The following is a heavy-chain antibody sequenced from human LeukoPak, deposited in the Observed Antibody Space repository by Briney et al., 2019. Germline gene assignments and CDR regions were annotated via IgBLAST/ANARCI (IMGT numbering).Heavy chain of an antibody. V-gene: IGHV4-59*01. Sequence: SETLSLTCTVSGGSISSYYWSWIRQPPGKGPEWIGYIYYSGSTDYNPSLKSRVTISVDTSKNQFSLKLSSVTAADTAVYYCARDWGPAMVTPGYYYYGMDVWGQGTTVTVSS. CDR1: GGSISSYY. CDR3: ARDWGPAMVTPGYYYYGMDV. CDR2: IYYSGST. J-gene: IGHJ6*02. D-gene: IGHD5-18*01.